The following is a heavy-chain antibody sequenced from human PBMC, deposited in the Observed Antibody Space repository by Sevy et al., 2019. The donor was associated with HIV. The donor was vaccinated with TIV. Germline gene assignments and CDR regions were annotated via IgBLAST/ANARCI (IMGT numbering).Heavy chain of an antibody. CDR1: GFSFTSYE. D-gene: IGHD2-15*01. J-gene: IGHJ6*02. Sequence: GGSLRLSCAASGFSFTSYEINWVRQAPGKGLEWVSYISSRGTTIFYADSVKGRLPISRENAKNSLFLQMNSLRADDTAVYYCARTGIGISGLTGAMDVWGQGTTVTVSS. CDR2: ISSRGTTI. V-gene: IGHV3-48*03. CDR3: ARTGIGISGLTGAMDV.